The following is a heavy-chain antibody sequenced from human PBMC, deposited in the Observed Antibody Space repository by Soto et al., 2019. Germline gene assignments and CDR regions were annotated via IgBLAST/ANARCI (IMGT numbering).Heavy chain of an antibody. V-gene: IGHV1-18*01. CDR2: ISAYNGNT. D-gene: IGHD2-15*01. J-gene: IGHJ6*02. CDR3: ARDILQIGPNYYYYGMDV. CDR1: GYTFTSYG. Sequence: QVQLVQSGAEVKKPGASVKVSCKASGYTFTSYGISWVRQAPGQGLEWMGWISAYNGNTNYAQKLQGRVTMTTDTSTTTAYMELRSLRSDDTAVYYCARDILQIGPNYYYYGMDVWGQGTTVTVSS.